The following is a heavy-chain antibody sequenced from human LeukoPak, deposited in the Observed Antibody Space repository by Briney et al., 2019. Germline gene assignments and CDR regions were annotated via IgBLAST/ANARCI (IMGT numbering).Heavy chain of an antibody. J-gene: IGHJ6*03. D-gene: IGHD6-6*01. V-gene: IGHV6-1*01. CDR3: ARGYSSSSLYYYYYYMDV. CDR2: TYYRSKWYN. Sequence: SQTLSLTCAISGDSVSSNSAAWNWIRQSPSRGLEWLGRTYYRSKWYNDYAVSVKSRITIDPDTSKNQFSLQLNSVTPEDTAVYYCARGYSSSSLYYYYYYMDVWGKGTTVTVSS. CDR1: GDSVSSNSAA.